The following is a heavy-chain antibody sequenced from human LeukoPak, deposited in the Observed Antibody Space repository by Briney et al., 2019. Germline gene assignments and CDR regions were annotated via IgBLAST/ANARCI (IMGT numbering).Heavy chain of an antibody. V-gene: IGHV1-46*01. CDR3: ARDFQWLVPAEYFQH. Sequence: ASVKVSCKASGYTFTSYYMHWVRQAPGQGLEWMGIINPSGGSTSYAQKFQGRVTMTRDTSTSTVYMELSSLRSDDTAVYYCARDFQWLVPAEYFQHWGQGTVVTVSS. CDR2: INPSGGST. J-gene: IGHJ1*01. CDR1: GYTFTSYY. D-gene: IGHD6-19*01.